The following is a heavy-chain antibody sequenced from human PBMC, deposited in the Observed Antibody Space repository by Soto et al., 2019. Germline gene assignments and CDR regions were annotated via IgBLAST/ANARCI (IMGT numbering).Heavy chain of an antibody. D-gene: IGHD3-3*01. Sequence: SETLSLTCAVSGYSIISGYYWGCIRQHPGKGLEWIASIYHSGSTYYNPSLKSRVTISVDTSKNQFSLKLSSVTAADTAVYYCARVHDFWSGYSYYGMDVWGQGTTVT. CDR1: GYSIISGYY. J-gene: IGHJ6*02. CDR3: ARVHDFWSGYSYYGMDV. CDR2: IYHSGST. V-gene: IGHV4-38-2*01.